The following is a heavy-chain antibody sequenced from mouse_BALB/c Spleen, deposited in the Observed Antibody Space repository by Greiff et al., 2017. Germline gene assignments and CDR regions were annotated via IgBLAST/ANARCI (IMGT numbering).Heavy chain of an antibody. D-gene: IGHD3-1*01. J-gene: IGHJ2*01. CDR2: ISSGGSYT. Sequence: EVKVVESGGGLVKPGGSLKLSCAASGFTFSSYAMSWVRQTPEKRLEWVATISSGGSYTYYPDSVKGRFTISRDNAKNTLYLQMSSLRSEDTAMYYCARKRGSARALDYWGQGTTLTVSS. V-gene: IGHV5-9-3*01. CDR3: ARKRGSARALDY. CDR1: GFTFSSYA.